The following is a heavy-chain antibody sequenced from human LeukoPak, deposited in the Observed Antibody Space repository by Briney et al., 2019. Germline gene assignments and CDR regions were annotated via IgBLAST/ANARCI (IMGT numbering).Heavy chain of an antibody. CDR1: GFSVSSNY. J-gene: IGHJ4*02. CDR3: ARDSHKGL. CDR2: IYSGGSI. Sequence: GGSLRLSCAASGFSVSSNYMSWVRQAPGKGLEWVSVIYSGGSIYYADSVRGRFTSSRDNSKNTMYLQMNSLRAEDTAVYYCARDSHKGLWGQGTLVTVSS. V-gene: IGHV3-66*01.